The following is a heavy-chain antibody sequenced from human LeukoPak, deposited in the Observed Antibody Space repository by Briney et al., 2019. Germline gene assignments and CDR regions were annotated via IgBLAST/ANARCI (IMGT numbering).Heavy chain of an antibody. V-gene: IGHV4-34*01. CDR3: ARTSGSGSYYPYYYYYYMDV. CDR2: INHSGST. CDR1: GGSFSGYY. J-gene: IGHJ6*03. D-gene: IGHD3-10*01. Sequence: SETLSLTCAVCGGSFSGYYWSWIRQPPGKGLEWIGEINHSGSTNYNPSLKSRVTISVDTSKNQFSLKLSSVTAADTAVYYCARTSGSGSYYPYYYYYYMDVWGKGTTVTVSS.